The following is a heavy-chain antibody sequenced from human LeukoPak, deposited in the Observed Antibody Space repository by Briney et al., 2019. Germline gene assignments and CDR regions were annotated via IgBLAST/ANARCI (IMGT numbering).Heavy chain of an antibody. D-gene: IGHD2-15*01. V-gene: IGHV4-39*01. J-gene: IGHJ4*02. CDR2: IFYTGRT. CDR1: GGSISSSSYY. CDR3: GRSGLGYCSGGSCPAPDY. Sequence: SETLSLTCTVSGGSISSSSYYWGWIRQPPGKGLEWIGSIFYTGRTYYNPSLKSRLTLSVDTSKNQFSLKLRSVTAADTAVYYCGRSGLGYCSGGSCPAPDYWGQGTLVTVSS.